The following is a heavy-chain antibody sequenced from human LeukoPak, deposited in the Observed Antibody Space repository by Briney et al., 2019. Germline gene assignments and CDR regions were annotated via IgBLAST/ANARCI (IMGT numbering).Heavy chain of an antibody. CDR1: GGTFSSHA. CDR3: ATSGAGQLGPQDYYYYYMDV. Sequence: SVKVSCKASGGTFSSHAINWVRQAPGQGLEWMGGIIPIFGSANSTQKFQDRVTITADDSTSTAYMDLSNLRSEDTAVYYCATSGAGQLGPQDYYYYYMDVWGKGTTVTVSS. D-gene: IGHD6-6*01. CDR2: IIPIFGSA. J-gene: IGHJ6*03. V-gene: IGHV1-69*13.